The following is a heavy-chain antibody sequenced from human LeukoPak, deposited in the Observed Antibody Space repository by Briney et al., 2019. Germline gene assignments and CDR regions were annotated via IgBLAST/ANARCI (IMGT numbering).Heavy chain of an antibody. Sequence: ASVKVSCKASGYTFTSYDINWVRQATGQGLEWMGWMNPNSGNTGYAQKFQGRVTMTRNTSISTAYMELSSLRSEDTAVYYCARMAPFYGSGSYYSYNWFGPWGQGTLVTVSS. CDR1: GYTFTSYD. D-gene: IGHD3-10*01. CDR3: ARMAPFYGSGSYYSYNWFGP. CDR2: MNPNSGNT. V-gene: IGHV1-8*01. J-gene: IGHJ5*02.